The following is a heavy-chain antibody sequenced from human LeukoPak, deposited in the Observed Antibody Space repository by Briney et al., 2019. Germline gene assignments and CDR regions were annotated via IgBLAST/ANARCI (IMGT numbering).Heavy chain of an antibody. D-gene: IGHD3-10*01. Sequence: GGSLRLSCAASGFTFDDYAMHWVRQAPGKGLEWVSGISWNSGSIGYADSVKGRFTISRDNAKNSLYLQMNSLRAEDTALYYCAKDSDGSYGAFDIWGQGTMVTVSS. J-gene: IGHJ3*02. CDR2: ISWNSGSI. CDR3: AKDSDGSYGAFDI. V-gene: IGHV3-9*01. CDR1: GFTFDDYA.